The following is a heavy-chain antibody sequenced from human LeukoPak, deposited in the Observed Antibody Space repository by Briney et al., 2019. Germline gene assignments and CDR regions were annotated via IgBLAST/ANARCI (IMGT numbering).Heavy chain of an antibody. V-gene: IGHV3-21*01. CDR1: GFTFSSDS. Sequence: GGSLRLSCAASGFTFSSDSMNWVRQAPGKGLEWVSSITSRSSYTYYADSMQGRFTISRDNAKNSLYLQMNSLRAEDTAIYYCARDPIASAASGGDSWGQGTLVTVSS. CDR3: ARDPIASAASGGDS. J-gene: IGHJ4*02. D-gene: IGHD6-13*01. CDR2: ITSRSSYT.